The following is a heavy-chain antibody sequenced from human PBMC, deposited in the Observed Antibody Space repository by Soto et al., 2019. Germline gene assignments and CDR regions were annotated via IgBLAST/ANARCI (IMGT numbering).Heavy chain of an antibody. CDR2: IYYSGST. D-gene: IGHD6-19*01. CDR1: GASINSHY. CDR3: ARVYSSGSPSFDI. V-gene: IGHV4-59*11. J-gene: IGHJ3*02. Sequence: SETLSLTCTVSGASINSHYWSWIRQPPGKRLEWIGYIYYSGSTNYNPSLKSRVTISIDTSKHQFSLKLSSVTAADTAVYYCARVYSSGSPSFDIWGQGTMVTVSS.